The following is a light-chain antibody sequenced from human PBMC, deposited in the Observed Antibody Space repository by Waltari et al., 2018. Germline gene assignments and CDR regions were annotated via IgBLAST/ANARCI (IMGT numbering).Light chain of an antibody. Sequence: QSALTQPASVSGSPGQSITISCTGTSSDVGRYKLVSWYQQHPGKAPKVIIFDGRKRPVGGSNRFSGSRSGNTASLTISGLQAEDEADYYCCSFAGSSGVFGGGTKLTVL. CDR2: DGR. V-gene: IGLV2-23*01. CDR1: SSDVGRYKL. J-gene: IGLJ3*02. CDR3: CSFAGSSGV.